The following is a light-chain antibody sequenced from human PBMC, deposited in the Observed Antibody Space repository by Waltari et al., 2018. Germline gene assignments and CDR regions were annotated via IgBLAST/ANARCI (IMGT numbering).Light chain of an antibody. CDR3: QSFDRDLNAVL. J-gene: IGLJ2*01. Sequence: QSVLTQPPSVSGAPGQSVTISCTGSSSNIGAGYDVHWYQQIPGSAPKVLIYRDDNRPSGVPGRFSGSKSGTSASLSVTGLHVEDEADYFCQSFDRDLNAVLFGGGTKLTVL. CDR2: RDD. CDR1: SSNIGAGYD. V-gene: IGLV1-40*01.